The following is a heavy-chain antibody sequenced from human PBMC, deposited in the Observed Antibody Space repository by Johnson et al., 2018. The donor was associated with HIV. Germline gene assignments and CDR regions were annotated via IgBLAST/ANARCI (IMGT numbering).Heavy chain of an antibody. CDR3: ARDRHSSSFDAFDI. V-gene: IGHV3-66*01. J-gene: IGHJ3*02. CDR2: IYSGGST. Sequence: VQLVESGGGVVQPGGSLRLSCAASGFTVSNNFMNWVRQAPGKGLEWVSLIYSGGSTYYADSVKGRFTISRDNSKNTLYLQMNSLRAEDTAVYYCARDRHSSSFDAFDIWGQGTMVTVSS. D-gene: IGHD6-6*01. CDR1: GFTVSNNF.